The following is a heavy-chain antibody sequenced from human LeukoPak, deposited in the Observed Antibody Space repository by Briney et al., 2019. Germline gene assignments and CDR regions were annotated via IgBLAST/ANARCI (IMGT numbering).Heavy chain of an antibody. CDR2: INQDGGEK. Sequence: GGSLRLSCAASGFTFCGYWMGWVPQAPGKGREGVANINQDGGEKYYVDSVKDRFTISRDNAKNSLYLQMNSLRAEDTAVYYCAARESSGWPIFDFWGQGSLVTVSS. D-gene: IGHD6-19*01. CDR3: AARESSGWPIFDF. V-gene: IGHV3-7*01. J-gene: IGHJ4*02. CDR1: GFTFCGYW.